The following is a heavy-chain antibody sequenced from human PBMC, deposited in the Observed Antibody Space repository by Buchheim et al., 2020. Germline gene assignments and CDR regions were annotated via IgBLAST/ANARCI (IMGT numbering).Heavy chain of an antibody. J-gene: IGHJ4*02. D-gene: IGHD3-3*01. CDR1: GGSISSYC. CDR3: ARVTYDFWSGYLGGLVSHFDY. CDR2: IYYSGST. V-gene: IGHV4-59*01. Sequence: QVQLQESGPGLVKPSETLSLTCTVSGGSISSYCWSWIRQPQGKGLEWIGYIYYSGSTNYNPSLKSRVTISVDTSKNQFSLKLRSLTAADTAVYYCARVTYDFWSGYLGGLVSHFDYWGQGTL.